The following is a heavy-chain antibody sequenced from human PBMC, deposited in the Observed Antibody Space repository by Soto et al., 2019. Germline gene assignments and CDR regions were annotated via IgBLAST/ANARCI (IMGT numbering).Heavy chain of an antibody. CDR2: IVVGSGNT. CDR3: AADRNAGGYFWCGLYHYYLKHF. CDR1: GFTFTSSA. J-gene: IGHJ6*02. Sequence: SVKVSCKASGFTFTSSAMQWVRQARGQRLEWIGWIVVGSGNTNYAQKFQERVTITRDMSTSTAYMELSSLRSEDTAVYYCAADRNAGGYFWCGLYHYYLKHFSGPGTSVTVSS. D-gene: IGHD3-3*01. V-gene: IGHV1-58*02.